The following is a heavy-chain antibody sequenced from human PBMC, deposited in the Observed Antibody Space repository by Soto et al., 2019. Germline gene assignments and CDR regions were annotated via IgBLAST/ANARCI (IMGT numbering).Heavy chain of an antibody. V-gene: IGHV4-4*02. CDR2: IYHGGTT. CDR3: ARLGAYYQSLDP. D-gene: IGHD3-22*01. CDR1: GGSISSSNW. Sequence: SETLSLTCTVSGGSISSSNWWRWVRQPPGKGLEWVGYIYHGGTTSYNPSLQSRVTISLETSKSQFSLRLTSVTAADTAVYYCARLGAYYQSLDPWGPGTLVTVSS. J-gene: IGHJ5*02.